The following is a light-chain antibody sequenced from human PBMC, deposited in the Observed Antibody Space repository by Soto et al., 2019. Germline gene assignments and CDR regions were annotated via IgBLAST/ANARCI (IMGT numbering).Light chain of an antibody. Sequence: QSVLTQPPSVSAAPGQKVTISCSGSSSNIGNNYVSWYQQLPGTAPKLLIYDNNKRPSGIPDRFSGSKSGTSATLGITGLQTGDGADFYCGTWDSSLRGVVFGGGTKLTVL. CDR2: DNN. J-gene: IGLJ3*02. V-gene: IGLV1-51*01. CDR3: GTWDSSLRGVV. CDR1: SSNIGNNY.